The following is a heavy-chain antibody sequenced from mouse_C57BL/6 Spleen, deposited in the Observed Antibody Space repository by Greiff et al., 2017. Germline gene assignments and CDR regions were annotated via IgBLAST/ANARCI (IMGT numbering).Heavy chain of an antibody. V-gene: IGHV1-26*01. D-gene: IGHD1-1*01. CDR2: INPNNGGT. J-gene: IGHJ1*03. CDR1: GYTFTDYY. Sequence: VQLQQSGPELVKPGASVKISCKASGYTFTDYYMNWVKQSHGKSLEWIGDINPNNGGTSYNQKFKGKATLTVDKSSSTAYMELRSLTSEDSAVYYWARGDYGSSYVSYWYFDVWGTGTTVTVSS. CDR3: ARGDYGSSYVSYWYFDV.